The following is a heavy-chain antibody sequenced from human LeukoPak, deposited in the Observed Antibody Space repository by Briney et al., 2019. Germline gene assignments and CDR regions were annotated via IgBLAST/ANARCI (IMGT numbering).Heavy chain of an antibody. D-gene: IGHD5-24*01. CDR3: ARRGVEMAAIRPDNWFDP. CDR2: IYYSGPA. V-gene: IGHV4-59*08. Sequence: SETLSLTCSVSGGSITTNSWNWIRQPPGQGLEWIGYIYYSGPAGYNPSLKSRVTMSVDMSKNQFSLKLTSVTAADTAVYYCARRGVEMAAIRPDNWFDPWGQGTLVTVSS. CDR1: GGSITTNS. J-gene: IGHJ5*02.